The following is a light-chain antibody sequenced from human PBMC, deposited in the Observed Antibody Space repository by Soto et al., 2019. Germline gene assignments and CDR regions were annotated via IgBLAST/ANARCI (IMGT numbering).Light chain of an antibody. CDR3: SSYTSSSTLV. CDR2: EVG. CDR1: SSDVGGYNY. Sequence: QSALTQPASVSGSPGQSITISCTGTSSDVGGYNYVSWYQQHPGKAPKLMIYEVGNRPSGVSNRFSGSKSGNTASLTISGLQAEDEADYYCSSYTSSSTLVFGGGTKVTV. V-gene: IGLV2-14*01. J-gene: IGLJ2*01.